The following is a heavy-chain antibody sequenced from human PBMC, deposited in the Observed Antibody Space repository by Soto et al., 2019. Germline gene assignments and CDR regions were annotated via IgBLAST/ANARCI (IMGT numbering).Heavy chain of an antibody. CDR2: ISSSSSYI. CDR3: ASNIMITFGGVIGPFDY. CDR1: GFTFSSYS. J-gene: IGHJ4*02. V-gene: IGHV3-21*01. Sequence: LRLSCAASGFTFSSYSMNWVRQAPGKGLEWVSSISSSSSYIYYADSVKGRFTISRDNAKNSLYLQMNSLRAEDTAVYYCASNIMITFGGVIGPFDYWGQGTQVTVSS. D-gene: IGHD3-16*02.